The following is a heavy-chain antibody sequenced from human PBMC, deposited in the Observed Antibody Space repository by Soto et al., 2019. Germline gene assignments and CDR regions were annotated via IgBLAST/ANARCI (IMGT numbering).Heavy chain of an antibody. V-gene: IGHV3-23*01. CDR1: GFTFSSYA. J-gene: IGHJ4*02. CDR3: AKGDTAMVYYFDY. CDR2: ISGSGGST. D-gene: IGHD5-18*01. Sequence: GGSLRLSCAASGFTFSSYAMSWVRQAPGKGLEWVSAISGSGGSTYYADSVKGRFTISRDNSKNTLYLQMNSLRAEDTALYYCAKGDTAMVYYFDYWGQGTLVTVSS.